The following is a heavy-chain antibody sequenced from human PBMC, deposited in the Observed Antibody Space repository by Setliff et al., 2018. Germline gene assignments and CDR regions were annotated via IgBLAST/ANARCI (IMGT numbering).Heavy chain of an antibody. D-gene: IGHD1-26*01. CDR2: IIRSGST. CDR3: ARKGISALSGAFDM. J-gene: IGHJ3*02. Sequence: KSSETLSLTCAVYGGSFSGYYWSWIRQPPGKRLEWIGEIIRSGSTNYNPSLKSRVTISMDTSKNQFSLKLSSVTAADTAVYYCARKGISALSGAFDMWGQGTMVTVSS. V-gene: IGHV4-34*12. CDR1: GGSFSGYY.